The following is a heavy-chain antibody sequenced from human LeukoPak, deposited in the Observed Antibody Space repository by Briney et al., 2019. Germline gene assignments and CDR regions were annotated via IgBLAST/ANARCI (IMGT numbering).Heavy chain of an antibody. Sequence: ASVKVSCKASGNSFTRYYMHWVRQAPGQGLDWMGIINPSGGSTSYAQKFQGRVTMTRDTSTSTVYMELSSLRSEDTAVYYCARDYDILTTGWFDPWGQGTLVTVSS. D-gene: IGHD3-9*01. CDR2: INPSGGST. CDR1: GNSFTRYY. CDR3: ARDYDILTTGWFDP. J-gene: IGHJ5*02. V-gene: IGHV1-46*01.